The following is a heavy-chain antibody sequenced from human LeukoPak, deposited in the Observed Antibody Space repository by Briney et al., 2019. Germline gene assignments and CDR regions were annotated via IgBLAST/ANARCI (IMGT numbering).Heavy chain of an antibody. D-gene: IGHD3-9*01. CDR2: ISAYNGNT. CDR1: GYTFTSYG. V-gene: IGHV1-18*01. Sequence: ASVKVSCKASGYTFTSYGISWVRQAPGQGLEWMGWISAYNGNTNYAQKFQGRVTITADESTSTAYMELSSLRSEDTAVYYCARVRGGHYDILTGPLDYWGQGTLVTVSS. CDR3: ARVRGGHYDILTGPLDY. J-gene: IGHJ4*02.